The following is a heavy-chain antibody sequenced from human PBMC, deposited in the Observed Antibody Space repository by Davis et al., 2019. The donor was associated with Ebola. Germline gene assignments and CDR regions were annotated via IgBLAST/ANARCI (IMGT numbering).Heavy chain of an antibody. V-gene: IGHV4-59*12. CDR3: ARGWDV. Sequence: SETLSLTCTVSGGSISSYYWSWIRQPPGKGLEWIGYIYYSGSTYYNPSLKSRVTISVDRSKNQFSLKLSSVTAEDTAVYYCARGWDVWGQGTTVTVSS. CDR1: GGSISSYY. CDR2: IYYSGST. J-gene: IGHJ6*02.